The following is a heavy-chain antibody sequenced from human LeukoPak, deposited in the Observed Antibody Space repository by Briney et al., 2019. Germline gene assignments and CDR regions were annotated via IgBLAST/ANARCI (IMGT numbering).Heavy chain of an antibody. CDR1: GYTFTSHY. J-gene: IGHJ4*02. CDR2: INSSGDYT. Sequence: ASVTVSFKASGYTFTSHYMHWVRQAPGQGLEWMGIINSSGDYTSYAQKFQGRVTMTRDTSTSTLYMELSGLRSEDTAVYYCARESDPYYFDYWGQGTLVTVSS. V-gene: IGHV1-46*01. CDR3: ARESDPYYFDY.